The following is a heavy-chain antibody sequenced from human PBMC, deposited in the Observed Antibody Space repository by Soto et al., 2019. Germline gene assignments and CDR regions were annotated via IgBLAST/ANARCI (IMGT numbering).Heavy chain of an antibody. CDR2: MYYNGNI. V-gene: IGHV4-59*01. Sequence: SETLSLTCNVSGGSISNYYWTWVRQSPEKGLERIGYMYYNGNINYNPSLKSRVTISIDTSKNQFSLTLKSVTAADTAVDYCGGGGNWFDPWGKGVLGTLST. J-gene: IGHJ5*02. D-gene: IGHD3-16*01. CDR1: GGSISNYY. CDR3: GGGGNWFDP.